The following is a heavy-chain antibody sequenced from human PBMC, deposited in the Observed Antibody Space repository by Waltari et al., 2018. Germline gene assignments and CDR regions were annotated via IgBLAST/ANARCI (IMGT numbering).Heavy chain of an antibody. V-gene: IGHV4-30-2*01. CDR2: IYHSGST. CDR1: GGSISSGGYS. D-gene: IGHD2-2*01. CDR3: ARRVVPAAIFDP. Sequence: QLQLQESGSGLVKPSQTLSLTCAVSGGSISSGGYSWSWIRQPPGKGLEWIGYIYHSGSTYYNPALKSRVTISVDRSKNQFSLKLSAVTAADTAVYYCARRVVPAAIFDPWGQGTLVTVSS. J-gene: IGHJ5*02.